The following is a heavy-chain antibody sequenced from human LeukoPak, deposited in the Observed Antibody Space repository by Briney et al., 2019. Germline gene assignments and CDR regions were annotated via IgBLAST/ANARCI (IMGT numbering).Heavy chain of an antibody. CDR2: IIPIFGTA. Sequence: ASVKVSCKASGGTFSSYAISWVRQAPGQGLEWMGGIIPIFGTANYAQKFQGRVTITADESTSTAYMELSSLRAEDTAVYYCAKKPGPGEVAGTLPVMWHYYYYGMDVWGQGTTVTVSS. CDR1: GGTFSSYA. J-gene: IGHJ6*02. V-gene: IGHV1-69*13. D-gene: IGHD6-19*01. CDR3: AKKPGPGEVAGTLPVMWHYYYYGMDV.